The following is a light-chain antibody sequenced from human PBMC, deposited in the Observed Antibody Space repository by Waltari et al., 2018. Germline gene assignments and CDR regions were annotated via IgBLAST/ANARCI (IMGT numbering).Light chain of an antibody. CDR3: QQYYTTLYT. CDR1: QSLLYISNNKNY. V-gene: IGKV4-1*01. Sequence: DIVMTQSPDSLAVSLGERATINCKSSQSLLYISNNKNYLAWYQQKPGQPPKLLVYCASTRESGVPDRFSGSGSGTDFTLTISSLQAEDVAVYYCQQYYTTLYTFGQGTKLEIK. CDR2: CAS. J-gene: IGKJ2*01.